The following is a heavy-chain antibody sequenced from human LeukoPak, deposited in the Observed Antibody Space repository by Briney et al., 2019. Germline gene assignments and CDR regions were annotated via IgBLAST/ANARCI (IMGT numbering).Heavy chain of an antibody. D-gene: IGHD1-26*01. CDR1: GFTFSSYA. V-gene: IGHV3-23*01. CDR2: ISGSGGST. Sequence: GGSVRLSCAASGFTFSSYAMSWVRQAPGKGLEWVSAISGSGGSTYYADSVKGRFTISRDNSKNTLYLQMNSLRAEDTAVYYCAKALRSLVGASDYWGQGTLVTVSS. J-gene: IGHJ4*02. CDR3: AKALRSLVGASDY.